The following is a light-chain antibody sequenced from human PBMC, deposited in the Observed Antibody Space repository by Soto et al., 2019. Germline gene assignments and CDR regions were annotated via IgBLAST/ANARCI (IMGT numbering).Light chain of an antibody. V-gene: IGKV3-20*01. CDR1: QSVGSNN. CDR3: QQYTNSIT. CDR2: DAS. J-gene: IGKJ5*01. Sequence: EIVLTQSPCTQSSSPGETATLSCRARQSVGSNNLAWYHQKPGQTPRLLIYDASSRATGIPDRFSSSGSGTDFTLTISRLEPEYFAVYYCQQYTNSITFGQGTRLDIE.